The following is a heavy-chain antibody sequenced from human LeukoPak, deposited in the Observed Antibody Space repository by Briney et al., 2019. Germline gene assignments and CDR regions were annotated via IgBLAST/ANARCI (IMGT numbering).Heavy chain of an antibody. Sequence: SETLSLTCTVSGGSISSYYWSWVRQPPGKGLEWIGYIYYSGSTNYNPSLKSRVTISVDTPKNQFSLKLSSVTAADTAVYYCAGRSSGSYYFDYYYGMDVWGQGTTVTVSS. V-gene: IGHV4-59*01. J-gene: IGHJ6*02. D-gene: IGHD1-26*01. CDR3: AGRSSGSYYFDYYYGMDV. CDR2: IYYSGST. CDR1: GGSISSYY.